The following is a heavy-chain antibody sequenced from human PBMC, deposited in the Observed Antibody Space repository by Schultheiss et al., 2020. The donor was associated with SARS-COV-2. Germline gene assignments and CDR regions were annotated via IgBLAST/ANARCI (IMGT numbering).Heavy chain of an antibody. CDR3: ARHVRVAGNIDY. Sequence: SLKISCAGSGFTFDDYAMHWVRQAPGKGLEWVSGISWNSGSIGYADSVKGRFTISRDNAKNSLYLQMNSLRAEDTAVYYCARHVRVAGNIDYWGQGTLVTVSS. D-gene: IGHD6-19*01. J-gene: IGHJ4*02. CDR2: ISWNSGSI. V-gene: IGHV3-9*01. CDR1: GFTFDDYA.